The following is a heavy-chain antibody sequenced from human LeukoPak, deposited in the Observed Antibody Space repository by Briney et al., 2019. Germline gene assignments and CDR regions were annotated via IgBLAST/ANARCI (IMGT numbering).Heavy chain of an antibody. CDR3: ARSGSYSGPYVY. Sequence: SETLSLTCTVSGGSISSSSYYWGWIRQPPGKGLEWIGSIYYSGSTYYNPSLRSRVTISVDTSKNQFSLKLSSVTAADTAVYYCARSGSYSGPYVYWGQGTVVTVSS. CDR1: GGSISSSSYY. J-gene: IGHJ4*02. D-gene: IGHD1-26*01. V-gene: IGHV4-39*07. CDR2: IYYSGST.